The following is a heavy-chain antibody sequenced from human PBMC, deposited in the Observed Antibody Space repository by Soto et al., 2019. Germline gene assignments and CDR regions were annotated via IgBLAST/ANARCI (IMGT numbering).Heavy chain of an antibody. D-gene: IGHD6-19*01. Sequence: SETLSLTCTVSGGSISRYYWSWIRQPPGKGLEWIGYIYYSGSTNYNPSLKSRVAISVDTSKNQFSLKLSSVTAADTAVYYCARRIGRLATWDDAFAIWGQGTMVPVSS. V-gene: IGHV4-59*08. CDR1: GGSISRYY. CDR3: ARRIGRLATWDDAFAI. CDR2: IYYSGST. J-gene: IGHJ3*02.